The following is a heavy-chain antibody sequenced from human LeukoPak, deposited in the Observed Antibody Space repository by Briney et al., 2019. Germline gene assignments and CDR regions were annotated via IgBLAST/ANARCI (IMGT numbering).Heavy chain of an antibody. Sequence: GESLKISCKGSGYSFTSYWIGWVLQMPGKGLEWMVIIYPGDSDTRYSPSFQGQVTISADKSISTAYLQWSSLKASDTAMYYCARLGGSGSYYDNNWFDPWGQGTLVTVSS. CDR3: ARLGGSGSYYDNNWFDP. CDR1: GYSFTSYW. V-gene: IGHV5-51*01. J-gene: IGHJ5*02. D-gene: IGHD3-10*01. CDR2: IYPGDSDT.